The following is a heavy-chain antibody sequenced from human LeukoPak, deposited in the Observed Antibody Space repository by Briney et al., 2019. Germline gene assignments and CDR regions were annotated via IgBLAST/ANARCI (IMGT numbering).Heavy chain of an antibody. D-gene: IGHD3-10*01. J-gene: IGHJ4*02. CDR3: ARGRPGWTTMVRGVMNY. V-gene: IGHV4-38-2*02. CDR1: GYSISSGYY. CDR2: INHSGST. Sequence: SETLSLTCTVSGYSISSGYYWGWIRQPPGKGLEWIGEINHSGSTNYNPSLKSRVTISVDTSKNQFSLNLSSVTAADTAVYYCARGRPGWTTMVRGVMNYWGQGTLVTVSS.